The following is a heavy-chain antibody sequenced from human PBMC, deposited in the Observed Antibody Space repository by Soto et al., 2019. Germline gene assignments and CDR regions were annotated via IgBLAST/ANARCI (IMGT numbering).Heavy chain of an antibody. V-gene: IGHV3-23*01. D-gene: IGHD3-10*01. J-gene: IGHJ5*01. Sequence: GGSLRLSCAASGFTFSSYAMSWVRQTPGKGLEWVSTLSGSGGTTYYADSVKGQFTISRDNSKSTLYLQMNSLRAEDTAVYYCAKDHCTYGPNWNDSWGQGTLVTVSS. CDR3: AKDHCTYGPNWNDS. CDR1: GFTFSSYA. CDR2: LSGSGGTT.